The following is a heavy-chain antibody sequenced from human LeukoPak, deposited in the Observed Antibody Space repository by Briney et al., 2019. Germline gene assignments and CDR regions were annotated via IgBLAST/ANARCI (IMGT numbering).Heavy chain of an antibody. Sequence: SETLSLTCTVSGGSISSYYWSWIRQPAGKGLEWIGRIYTSGSTYYNPSLKSRVTISVDTSKNQFSLKLSSVTAADTAVYYCAREGATIQASDYWGQGTLVTVSS. CDR2: IYTSGST. J-gene: IGHJ4*02. CDR1: GGSISSYY. V-gene: IGHV4-4*07. CDR3: AREGATIQASDY. D-gene: IGHD5-24*01.